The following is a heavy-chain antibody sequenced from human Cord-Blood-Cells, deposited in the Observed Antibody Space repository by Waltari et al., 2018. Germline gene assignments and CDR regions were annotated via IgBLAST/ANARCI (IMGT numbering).Heavy chain of an antibody. J-gene: IGHJ3*02. Sequence: QVQLVESGGGVVQPGRSLRLSCAAFGFPLSSYAMHWVRPAPGKGLEWVAVISYDGSNKYYADSVKGRFTISRDNSKNTLYLQMNSLRAEDTAVYYCARDKAGTTQGAFDIWGQGTMVTVSS. CDR2: ISYDGSNK. CDR3: ARDKAGTTQGAFDI. D-gene: IGHD1-1*01. V-gene: IGHV3-30-3*01. CDR1: GFPLSSYA.